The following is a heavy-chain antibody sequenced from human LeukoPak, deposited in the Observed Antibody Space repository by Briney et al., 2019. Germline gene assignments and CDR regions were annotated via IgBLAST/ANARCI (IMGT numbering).Heavy chain of an antibody. CDR2: ISYDGSNK. CDR1: GFTFSSYA. Sequence: PGGSLRLSCAASGFTFSSYAMHWVRQAPGKGLEWVAVISYDGSNKYYADSVKGRFTISRDNSKNTLYLQMNGLRAEDTAVYYCARDQGVYFVENWFDPWGQGTLVTVSS. V-gene: IGHV3-30*01. CDR3: ARDQGVYFVENWFDP. J-gene: IGHJ5*02. D-gene: IGHD2/OR15-2a*01.